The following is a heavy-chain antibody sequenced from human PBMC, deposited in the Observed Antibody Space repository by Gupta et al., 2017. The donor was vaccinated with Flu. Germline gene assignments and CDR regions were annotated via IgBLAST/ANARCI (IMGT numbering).Heavy chain of an antibody. CDR1: GYSFTSYW. V-gene: IGHV5-10-1*01. CDR3: ARHGREWFGELLPQDFDY. Sequence: EVQLVQSGEEVKNPGESLRISCKGSGYSFTSYWNSWVRHLPGKGLEWMGRIDPCDSYTNYRPSFQGHVTISADKSIRPAYLQWSSLKASDTAMYYCARHGREWFGELLPQDFDYWGQGTLVTVSS. D-gene: IGHD3-10*01. CDR2: IDPCDSYT. J-gene: IGHJ4*02.